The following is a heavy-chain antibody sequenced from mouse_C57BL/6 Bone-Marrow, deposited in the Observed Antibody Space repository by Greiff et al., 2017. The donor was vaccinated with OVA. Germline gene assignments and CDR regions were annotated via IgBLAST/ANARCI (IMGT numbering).Heavy chain of an antibody. J-gene: IGHJ1*03. Sequence: DVKLVESGGGLVKPGGSLKLSCAASGFTFSSYAMSWVRQTPEKRLEWVATISDGGSYTYYPDNVKGRFTISRDNAKNNLYLQMSHLKSEDTAMYYCAREGGLYYYGSSYDWYFDVWGTGTTVTVSS. CDR3: AREGGLYYYGSSYDWYFDV. CDR1: GFTFSSYA. V-gene: IGHV5-4*01. CDR2: ISDGGSYT. D-gene: IGHD1-1*01.